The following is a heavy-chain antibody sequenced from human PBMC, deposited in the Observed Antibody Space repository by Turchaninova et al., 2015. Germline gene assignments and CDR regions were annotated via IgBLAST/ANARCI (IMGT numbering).Heavy chain of an antibody. CDR2: ISYDGSNK. CDR1: GFTFSSYG. D-gene: IGHD3-10*01. V-gene: IGHV3-30*03. Sequence: GQPGRSLRLSCAASGFTFSSYGMHWVRQAPGKGLEWVAVISYDGSNKYYADSVKGRFTISRDNSKNTLYLQMNSLRAEDTAVYYCARGEGERADFDYWGQGTLVTVSS. CDR3: ARGEGERADFDY. J-gene: IGHJ4*02.